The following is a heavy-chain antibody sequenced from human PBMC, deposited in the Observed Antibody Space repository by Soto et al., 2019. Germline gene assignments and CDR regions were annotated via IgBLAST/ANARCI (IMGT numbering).Heavy chain of an antibody. CDR1: GGSISSGGYY. J-gene: IGHJ4*02. D-gene: IGHD4-17*01. V-gene: IGHV4-31*03. CDR3: ARDAPAYGDSDY. Sequence: TLSLSCTVSGGSISSGGYYWSWIRQHPGKGLEWIGYIYYSGSTYYNPSLKSRVTISVDASKNQFSLKLSSVTAADTAVYYCARDAPAYGDSDYWGQGTLVTVSS. CDR2: IYYSGST.